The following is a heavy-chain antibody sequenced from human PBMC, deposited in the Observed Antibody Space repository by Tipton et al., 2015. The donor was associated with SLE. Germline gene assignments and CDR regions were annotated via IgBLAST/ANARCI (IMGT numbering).Heavy chain of an antibody. Sequence: TLSLTCAVSGVSFSGYNWTWVRQPPGKGLEWIGEINHSGSTNYNPSLKSRVTISLDTSKNQFSLKLSPVTAADTAVYYCARHDRNLYYYGSGPPPGWFDPWGQGTLVTVSS. CDR3: ARHDRNLYYYGSGPPPGWFDP. CDR1: GVSFSGYN. D-gene: IGHD3-10*01. V-gene: IGHV4-34*01. CDR2: INHSGST. J-gene: IGHJ5*02.